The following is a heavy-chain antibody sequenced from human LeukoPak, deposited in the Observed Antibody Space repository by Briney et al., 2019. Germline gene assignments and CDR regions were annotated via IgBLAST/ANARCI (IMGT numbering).Heavy chain of an antibody. V-gene: IGHV3-48*01. CDR2: ISSSSSTI. J-gene: IGHJ6*02. Sequence: GGSLRLSCAASGFTFSSYSMNWVRQAPGKGLEWVSYISSSSSTIYYADSVKGRFTISRDNAKNSLYLQMNSLRAEDTAVYYCARDRVGGTTWAYYYYGMDVWGQGATVTVSS. CDR3: ARDRVGGTTWAYYYYGMDV. D-gene: IGHD1-7*01. CDR1: GFTFSSYS.